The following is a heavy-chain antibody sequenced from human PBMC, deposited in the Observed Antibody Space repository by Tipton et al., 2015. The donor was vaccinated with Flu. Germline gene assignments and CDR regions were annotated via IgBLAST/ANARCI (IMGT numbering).Heavy chain of an antibody. CDR1: GRSFAAGYY. V-gene: IGHV1-2*02. Sequence: QVQLVQSGAEVKKPGASVKVSCKPSGRSFAAGYYIHWVRQAPGQGLEWMGWIDPNSDGTKSAQRFQGRVTMTRDTSISTVYMELSGLRSDDTAVYYCARIRYGSGWYWGQGTLVTVS. J-gene: IGHJ4*02. D-gene: IGHD6-19*01. CDR2: IDPNSDGT. CDR3: ARIRYGSGWY.